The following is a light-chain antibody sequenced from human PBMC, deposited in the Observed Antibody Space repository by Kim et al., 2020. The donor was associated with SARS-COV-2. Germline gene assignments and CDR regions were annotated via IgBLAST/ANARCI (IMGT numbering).Light chain of an antibody. V-gene: IGLV3-19*01. CDR1: SISSNY. CDR3: NSRDISGNHVSVV. Sequence: GKQVRITCQGDSISSNYASWDQQRPGQAPGLVIYGKNNRPSGIPDRFSGSSSGNTASLTITGAQAEDEADYYCNSRDISGNHVSVVFGGGTQLTVL. J-gene: IGLJ2*01. CDR2: GKN.